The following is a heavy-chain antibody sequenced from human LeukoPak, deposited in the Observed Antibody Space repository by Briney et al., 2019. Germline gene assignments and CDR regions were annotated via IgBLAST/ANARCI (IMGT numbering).Heavy chain of an antibody. Sequence: ASVKVSCKASGGTFSSYAISWVRQAPGQGLEWMGGFDPEDGETIYAQKFQGRVTMTEDTSTDTAYMELSSLRSEDTAVYYCATCTGGSCPLDYWGQGTLVTVSS. J-gene: IGHJ4*02. CDR3: ATCTGGSCPLDY. CDR2: FDPEDGET. V-gene: IGHV1-24*01. CDR1: GGTFSSYA. D-gene: IGHD1-26*01.